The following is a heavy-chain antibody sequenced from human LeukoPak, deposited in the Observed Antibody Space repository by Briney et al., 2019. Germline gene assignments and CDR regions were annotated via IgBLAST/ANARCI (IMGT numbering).Heavy chain of an antibody. CDR3: ARGVQLWLHWDAPWFDP. J-gene: IGHJ5*02. CDR2: IYYSGST. V-gene: IGHV4-39*07. Sequence: SETLSLTCTVSGGSISSSRHYWGWIRQPPGKGLELIGSIYYSGSTYYNPSLKSRVTISVDTSKNQFSLKLSSVTAADTAVYYWARGVQLWLHWDAPWFDPWGQGTLVTVSS. D-gene: IGHD5-18*01. CDR1: GGSISSSRHY.